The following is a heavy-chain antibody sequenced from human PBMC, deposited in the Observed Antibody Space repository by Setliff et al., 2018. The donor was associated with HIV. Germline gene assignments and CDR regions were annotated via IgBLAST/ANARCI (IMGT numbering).Heavy chain of an antibody. V-gene: IGHV1-46*01. Sequence: ASVKVSCKPSGYTFSTYFIHWVRQAPGQGLEWMGTINPSGGHTSYAQKFQGSVTFTWDTSASTAYMELSSLRSEDTALYYCARDSGDDYSDYYYYGMDVW. CDR2: INPSGGHT. CDR3: ARDSGDDYSDYYYYGMDV. CDR1: GYTFSTYF. D-gene: IGHD4-4*01. J-gene: IGHJ6*01.